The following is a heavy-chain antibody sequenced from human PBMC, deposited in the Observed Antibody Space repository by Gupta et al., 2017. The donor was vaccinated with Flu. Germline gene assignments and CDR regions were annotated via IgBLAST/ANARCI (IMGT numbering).Heavy chain of an antibody. J-gene: IGHJ4*02. CDR2: INHSGST. CDR3: ATAETTVANYFDY. Sequence: QVQLQQWGAGLLKPSETLSLTCAVYGGSFSGYYWSWIRQPPGKGLEWIGEINHSGSTNYNPSLKSRVTISVDTSKNQFSLKLSSVTAADTAVYYCATAETTVANYFDYWGQGTLVTVSS. V-gene: IGHV4-34*01. CDR1: GGSFSGYY. D-gene: IGHD4-23*01.